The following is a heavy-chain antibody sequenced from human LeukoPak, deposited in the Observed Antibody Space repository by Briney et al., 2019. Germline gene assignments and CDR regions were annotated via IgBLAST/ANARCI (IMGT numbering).Heavy chain of an antibody. J-gene: IGHJ6*02. CDR1: GGSISSYY. V-gene: IGHV4-59*08. D-gene: IGHD3-10*01. Sequence: SETLSLTCTVSGGSISSYYWSWIRQPPGKGLEWIGYIYYSGSTNYNPSLKSRVTISVDTSKNQFSLKLSSVTAADTAVYYCARLWYSYGMDVWGQGTTVTVSS. CDR3: ARLWYSYGMDV. CDR2: IYYSGST.